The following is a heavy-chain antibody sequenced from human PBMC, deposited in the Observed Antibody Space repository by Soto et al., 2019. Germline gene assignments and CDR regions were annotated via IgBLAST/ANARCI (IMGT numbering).Heavy chain of an antibody. J-gene: IGHJ6*02. CDR3: ARGDSISSVEGKPVNYYYYYGMDV. D-gene: IGHD6-6*01. V-gene: IGHV1-18*03. CDR2: INPFDGSR. Sequence: ASVKVSCKASGYTFTSYGISWVRQAPGQGLEWMGWINPFDGSRMFAQSFQGRVTMTRDTSTSTVYMEVSSLRSEDMAVYYCARGDSISSVEGKPVNYYYYYGMDVWAQGTTVTVSS. CDR1: GYTFTSYG.